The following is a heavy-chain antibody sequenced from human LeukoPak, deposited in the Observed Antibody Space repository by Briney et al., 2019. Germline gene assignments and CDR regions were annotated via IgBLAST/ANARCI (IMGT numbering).Heavy chain of an antibody. CDR3: AKTSGRDFWSGYTYYFDY. CDR2: ISGSGSST. D-gene: IGHD3-3*01. J-gene: IGHJ4*02. V-gene: IGHV3-23*01. CDR1: GFTFSNNA. Sequence: GGSLRLSCAASGFTFSNNAMSWVRQDPGKGLEWVSGISGSGSSTYYADSVKGRFTISRDNLKNTLYLQMNSLRAEDTAIYYCAKTSGRDFWSGYTYYFDYWGQGTLVTVSS.